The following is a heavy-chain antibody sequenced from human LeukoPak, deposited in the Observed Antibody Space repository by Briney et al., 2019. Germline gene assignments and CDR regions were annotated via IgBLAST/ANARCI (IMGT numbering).Heavy chain of an antibody. V-gene: IGHV3-48*01. J-gene: IGHJ4*02. Sequence: GGTLTLSCSASGFSFSNYNMNWVRQAPGKGLEWISYISYSSRTTHYADSLKGRFTISRDNAANSLYLQMNSLRAEDTAVYYCARGQVYYDSSGYHFDYWGQGTLVTVSS. CDR3: ARGQVYYDSSGYHFDY. CDR2: ISYSSRTT. D-gene: IGHD3-22*01. CDR1: GFSFSNYN.